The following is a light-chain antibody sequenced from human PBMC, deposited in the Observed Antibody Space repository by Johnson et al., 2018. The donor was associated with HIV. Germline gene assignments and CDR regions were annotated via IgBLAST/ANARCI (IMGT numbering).Light chain of an antibody. CDR1: TSKIENNY. J-gene: IGLJ1*01. V-gene: IGLV1-51*01. CDR2: DNT. Sequence: SVLTRPPSVSAAPGQKVTISCSGNTSKIENNYVSWYQQFPERAPKLLIYDNTKRPSGIPDRFSGSKSDASATLAITGLQTGDEADYYCGTWDNSLTAYVFGTGPNVTV. CDR3: GTWDNSLTAYV.